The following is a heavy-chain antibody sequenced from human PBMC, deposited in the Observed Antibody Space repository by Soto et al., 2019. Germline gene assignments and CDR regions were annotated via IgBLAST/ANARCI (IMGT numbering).Heavy chain of an antibody. D-gene: IGHD1-7*01. V-gene: IGHV3-23*01. CDR1: GFTFSSYA. CDR2: ITGSGGGST. Sequence: GGSLGLSCAASGFTFSSYAGSGVRPAPGKGLEWVSAITGSGGGSTYYADSVKGRFTISRDNSKNTLYLQLNSLRAEDTSVYYCAKDFGWNYQYFHYWGQGPQVTVS. CDR3: AKDFGWNYQYFHY. J-gene: IGHJ4*02.